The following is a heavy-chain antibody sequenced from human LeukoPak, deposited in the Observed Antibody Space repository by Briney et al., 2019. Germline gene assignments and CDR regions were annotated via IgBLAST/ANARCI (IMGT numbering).Heavy chain of an antibody. CDR3: ARDYGDYVLDY. CDR2: IKQDGSEK. Sequence: SGGSLRLSCAASGFTFSSYWMSWVRQAPGKGLEWVANIKQDGSEKYYVDSVKGRFTISRDNAKNSLYLQMNSLRAEDTTVYYCARDYGDYVLDYWGQGTLVTVSS. V-gene: IGHV3-7*01. CDR1: GFTFSSYW. J-gene: IGHJ4*02. D-gene: IGHD4-17*01.